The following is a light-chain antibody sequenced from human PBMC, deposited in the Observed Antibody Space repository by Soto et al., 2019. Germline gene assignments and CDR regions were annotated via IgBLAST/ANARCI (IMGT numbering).Light chain of an antibody. CDR2: GAS. Sequence: EIVMTQSPPTLSVSPGQRATLSSRASQSVSSNLAWYQQKPGQAPRLLIYGASTRATGIPARFSGSGSGTDFTLTISSLQPEDFATYYCQQYGSSPITFGQGTRLEIK. CDR3: QQYGSSPIT. J-gene: IGKJ5*01. V-gene: IGKV3-15*01. CDR1: QSVSSN.